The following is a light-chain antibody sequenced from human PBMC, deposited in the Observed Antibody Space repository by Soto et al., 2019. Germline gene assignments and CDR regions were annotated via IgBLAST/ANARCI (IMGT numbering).Light chain of an antibody. J-gene: IGLJ2*01. Sequence: QTVVTQEPSFSVSPGGTVTLTCGLTSGSVSTSNYPSWHQQTPGQAPRTLIYSTTTRSSGVPDRFSGSILGNRAALPITGAQADDGSDYYCVLYMGSGISVFGGGTKVSVL. CDR1: SGSVSTSNY. V-gene: IGLV8-61*01. CDR3: VLYMGSGISV. CDR2: STT.